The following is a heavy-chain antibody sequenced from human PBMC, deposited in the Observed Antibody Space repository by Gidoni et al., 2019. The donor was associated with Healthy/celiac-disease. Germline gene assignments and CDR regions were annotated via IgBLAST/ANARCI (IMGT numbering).Heavy chain of an antibody. V-gene: IGHV4-31*03. CDR1: AVSISTGGYY. Sequence: AQLQESGPVLVKPSQTLSLTCTVSAVSISTGGYYWSWIRQHPGKGLEWIGYIYYSGSTYYNPSLKSRVTISVDTSKNQFSLKLSSVTAADTAVYYCARDAFHGDYPSPDKYYFDYWGQGTLVTVSS. J-gene: IGHJ4*02. CDR3: ARDAFHGDYPSPDKYYFDY. D-gene: IGHD4-17*01. CDR2: IYYSGST.